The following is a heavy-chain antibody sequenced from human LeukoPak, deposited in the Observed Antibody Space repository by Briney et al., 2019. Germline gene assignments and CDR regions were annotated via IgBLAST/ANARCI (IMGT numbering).Heavy chain of an antibody. V-gene: IGHV3-9*01. D-gene: IGHD5-12*01. CDR1: GFTFDDYA. Sequence: GGSLRLSCAVSGFTFDDYAMHWVRQVPGKGLEWVSGISWNSDTIDLADSVKGRFTISRDNAKNSLYLQMNRLRAEDTALYYCATNGGGDSGYGNFDYWGQGTLVTVSS. CDR3: ATNGGGDSGYGNFDY. CDR2: ISWNSDTI. J-gene: IGHJ4*02.